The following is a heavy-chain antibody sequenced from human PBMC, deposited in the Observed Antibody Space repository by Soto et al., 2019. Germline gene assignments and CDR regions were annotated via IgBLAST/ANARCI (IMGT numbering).Heavy chain of an antibody. D-gene: IGHD3-22*01. CDR1: GGSISSSSYY. V-gene: IGHV4-39*01. CDR3: ARRYYYDSSGYFDD. J-gene: IGHJ4*02. CDR2: IYYSGST. Sequence: PSETLSLTCTVSGGSISSSSYYWGWIRQPPGKGLEWIGSIYYSGSTYYNPSLKSRVTISVDTSKNQFSLKLSSVTAADTAVYYCARRYYYDSSGYFDDWGKGTLVTVSS.